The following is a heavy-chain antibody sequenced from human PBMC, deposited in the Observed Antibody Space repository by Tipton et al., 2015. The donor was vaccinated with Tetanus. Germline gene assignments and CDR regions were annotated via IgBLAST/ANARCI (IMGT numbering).Heavy chain of an antibody. Sequence: QLVQSGAEVKKPGASLKVSCKASGYSSIGYYIHWVRQAPGQGLEWMGWITPHTGGTKYAQEFQGRVTMTRDTSISTAYMELSGLRSDDTAVYFCVHQPSGYNCYFGLDAWGQGTTATVSS. CDR1: GYSSIGYY. J-gene: IGHJ6*02. V-gene: IGHV1-2*02. CDR2: ITPHTGGT. CDR3: VHQPSGYNCYFGLDA. D-gene: IGHD2-2*01.